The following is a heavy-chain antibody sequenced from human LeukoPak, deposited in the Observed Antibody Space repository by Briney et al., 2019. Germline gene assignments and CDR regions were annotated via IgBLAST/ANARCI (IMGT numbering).Heavy chain of an antibody. Sequence: QPGGSLRLSCAASGFTVSSNYMSRVRQAPGKGLEWVSIIYSDDNTYYADSVKGRFTISRDTSKNTLYLQMNSLRVEDTAVYYCARGLLWLFGGQGTLVTVSS. V-gene: IGHV3-53*01. CDR3: ARGLLWLF. CDR1: GFTVSSNY. J-gene: IGHJ4*02. CDR2: IYSDDNT. D-gene: IGHD3-10*01.